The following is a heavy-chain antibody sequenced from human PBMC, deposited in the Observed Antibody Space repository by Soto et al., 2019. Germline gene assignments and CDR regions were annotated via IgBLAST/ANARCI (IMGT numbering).Heavy chain of an antibody. CDR2: IYHSGST. CDR3: AKIIVLVPGASYGMDV. Sequence: SETLSLTCAVSGGSISSGGYSWSWIRQPPGKGLEWIGYIYHSGSTYYNPFLKSRATISVDRSKNQFSLKLSSVTAADTAVYYCAKIIVLVPGASYGMDVWGQGTTVTSP. D-gene: IGHD2-2*01. CDR1: GGSISSGGYS. J-gene: IGHJ6*02. V-gene: IGHV4-30-2*01.